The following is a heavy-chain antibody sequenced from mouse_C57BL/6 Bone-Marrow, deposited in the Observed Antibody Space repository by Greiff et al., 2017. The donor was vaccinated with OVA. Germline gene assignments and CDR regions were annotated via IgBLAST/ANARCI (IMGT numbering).Heavy chain of an antibody. CDR1: GFTFSDYY. Sequence: EVHLVESGGGLVQPGGSLKLSCAASGFTFSDYYMYWVRQTPEKRLEWVAYISNGGGSTYYPDTVKGRFPISRDNAKNTLYLQMSRLKSEDTALYYCARDALRGNMDYWGQGTSVTVSS. V-gene: IGHV5-12*01. CDR3: ARDALRGNMDY. J-gene: IGHJ4*01. CDR2: ISNGGGST.